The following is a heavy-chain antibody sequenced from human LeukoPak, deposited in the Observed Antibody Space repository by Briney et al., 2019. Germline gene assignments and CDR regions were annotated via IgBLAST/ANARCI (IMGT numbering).Heavy chain of an antibody. CDR1: GFTFSSYS. V-gene: IGHV3-21*01. D-gene: IGHD3-10*01. J-gene: IGHJ4*02. CDR3: AKSAYYYGSGSTFFDY. CDR2: ISSSSSYI. Sequence: GGSLRLSCAASGFTFSSYSMNWVRQAPGKGLEWVSSISSSSSYIYYADSVKGRFTISRDNAKNSLYLQMNSLRAEDTAVYYCAKSAYYYGSGSTFFDYWGQGTLVTVSS.